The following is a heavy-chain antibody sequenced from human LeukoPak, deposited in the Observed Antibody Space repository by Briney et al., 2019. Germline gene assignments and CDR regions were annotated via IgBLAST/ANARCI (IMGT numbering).Heavy chain of an antibody. CDR3: ARDGVVVAATEIYYYYMDV. Sequence: PGGSLRLSCAASGFTFSSYSMNWVRQAPGKGLEWVSYISSSSSTIYYADSVKGRFTISRDNAKNSLYLQMNSLRAEDTAVYYCARDGVVVAATEIYYYYMDVWGKGTTVTVSS. J-gene: IGHJ6*03. D-gene: IGHD2-15*01. CDR2: ISSSSSTI. CDR1: GFTFSSYS. V-gene: IGHV3-48*01.